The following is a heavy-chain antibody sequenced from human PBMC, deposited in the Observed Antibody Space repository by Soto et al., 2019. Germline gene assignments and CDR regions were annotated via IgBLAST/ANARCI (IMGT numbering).Heavy chain of an antibody. D-gene: IGHD3-9*01. J-gene: IGHJ4*02. V-gene: IGHV4-59*01. CDR1: GGSLSSYD. CDR2: IYYSGST. Sequence: SETLSLTCTVSGGSLSSYDWSWIRQNPGKGLEWIGYIYYSGSTNYNPSLKSRVTISVDTSKNQFSLKLSSVTAADTAVYYCARTYYDILTGYFFDYWGQGTLVTVSS. CDR3: ARTYYDILTGYFFDY.